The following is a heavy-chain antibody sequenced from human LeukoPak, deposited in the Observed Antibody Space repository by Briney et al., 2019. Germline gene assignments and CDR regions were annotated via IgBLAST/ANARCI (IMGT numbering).Heavy chain of an antibody. D-gene: IGHD5-18*01. V-gene: IGHV3-48*04. CDR3: ARGRGYNYGYSDY. CDR1: GFTFSSYS. J-gene: IGHJ4*02. Sequence: GGSLRLSCAASGFTFSSYSMNWVRQAPGKGLEWISYISSSSSTIDYADSVKGRFTISRDNAKNSLYLQMNSLRAEDTAVYYRARGRGYNYGYSDYWGQGTLVTVSS. CDR2: ISSSSSTI.